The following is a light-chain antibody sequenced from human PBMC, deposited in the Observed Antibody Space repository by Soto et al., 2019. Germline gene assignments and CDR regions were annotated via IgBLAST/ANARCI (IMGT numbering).Light chain of an antibody. CDR1: QTISSW. J-gene: IGKJ1*01. CDR2: KAS. Sequence: DIHMTQSASTLPASVGYRVTIACRASQTISSWLAWYQQKQGKAPKPLIYKASTLKSGVPSSFSGSGSGTEFNLTISSLQTDDFATYYCQHYNSYSEAFGQGTQVDI. CDR3: QHYNSYSEA. V-gene: IGKV1-5*03.